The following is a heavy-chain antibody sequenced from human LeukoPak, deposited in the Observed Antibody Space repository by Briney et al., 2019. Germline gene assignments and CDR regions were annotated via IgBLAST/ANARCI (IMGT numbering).Heavy chain of an antibody. V-gene: IGHV3-21*01. Sequence: PGGSLRLSCAASGFTFSSYTMNWVRQAPGKGLEWVSSISSSSRYIYYADSVKGRFTISRDNAKNSLYLQMNSLRAEDTAVFYCARDHPDCTNGVCYKSGFDYWGQGTLVTVSS. CDR2: ISSSSRYI. D-gene: IGHD2-8*01. CDR1: GFTFSSYT. J-gene: IGHJ4*01. CDR3: ARDHPDCTNGVCYKSGFDY.